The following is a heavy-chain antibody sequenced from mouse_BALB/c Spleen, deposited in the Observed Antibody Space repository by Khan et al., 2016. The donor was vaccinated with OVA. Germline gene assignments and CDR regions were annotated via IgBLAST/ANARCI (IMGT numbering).Heavy chain of an antibody. D-gene: IGHD2-10*01. CDR1: GFSLSNYG. V-gene: IGHV2-9*02. J-gene: IGHJ4*01. CDR3: ARETAYYGNYEAMDY. Sequence: QMPLEESGPGLVAPSQSLSITCPVSGFSLSNYGVNWVRQPPGKGLEWLGIIWAGGSTNYNSALMSKLSIRKDNAKSQVFLKMNSLQTDDTAMYYCARETAYYGNYEAMDYWGQGTSVTVSS. CDR2: IWAGGST.